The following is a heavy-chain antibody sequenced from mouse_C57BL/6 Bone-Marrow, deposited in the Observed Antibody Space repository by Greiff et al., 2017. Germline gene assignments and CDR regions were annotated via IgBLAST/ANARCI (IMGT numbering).Heavy chain of an antibody. J-gene: IGHJ3*01. Sequence: VQLQQSGPELVKPGASVKIPCKASGYTFTDYNMDWVQQSHGKSLEWIGDITPNNGGTNYNQKLKVKATLTVDKSSSTAYMELSSLTSEDTAVYYCALYDPSFAYWGQGTLVTVSA. CDR2: ITPNNGGT. D-gene: IGHD2-12*01. CDR1: GYTFTDYN. V-gene: IGHV1-18*01. CDR3: ALYDPSFAY.